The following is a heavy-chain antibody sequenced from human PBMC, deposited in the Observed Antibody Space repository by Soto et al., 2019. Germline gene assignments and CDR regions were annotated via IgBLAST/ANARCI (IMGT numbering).Heavy chain of an antibody. CDR3: ARAGGDSRTTPNPTAYDMDV. CDR1: GFTFNSYS. J-gene: IGHJ6*04. V-gene: IGHV3-21*01. Sequence: EVQLVESGGGLVKPGGSLRLSCAVSGFTFNSYSMNWVRQAPGKGLEWVSSISSFSNYMYYTDSVKGRFTISRDNARNSLHGQVNSLRAEDTAVYYCARAGGDSRTTPNPTAYDMDVWGKGTTVTVSS. CDR2: ISSFSNYM. D-gene: IGHD6-13*01.